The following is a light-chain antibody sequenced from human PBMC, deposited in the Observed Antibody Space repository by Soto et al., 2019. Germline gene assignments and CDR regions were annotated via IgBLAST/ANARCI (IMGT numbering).Light chain of an antibody. CDR1: QGINNL. CDR2: AAS. CDR3: LQPNTYPQT. V-gene: IGKV1-17*03. J-gene: IGKJ1*01. Sequence: DIQMTQSPSAMSASVGDRVTITCRASQGINNLLGWFQQKPVTAPKRLIYAASSLESGVPSRFSGSGSGTEFTLTISSLQPEDFAAYYCLQPNTYPQTFGQGTNVEIK.